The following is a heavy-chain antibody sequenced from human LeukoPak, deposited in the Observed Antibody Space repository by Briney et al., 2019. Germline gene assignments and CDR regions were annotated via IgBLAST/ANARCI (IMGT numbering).Heavy chain of an antibody. CDR2: ISSSSSYI. Sequence: PGGSLRLSCAASGFTFSSYIMNWGRQAPGKGLEWVSSISSSSSYIYYADSVKGRFTISRDNTKNSLYLQMNSLRAEDTAVYYCARDPSGWYFVDYWGQGTLVTVSS. J-gene: IGHJ4*02. D-gene: IGHD6-19*01. V-gene: IGHV3-21*01. CDR3: ARDPSGWYFVDY. CDR1: GFTFSSYI.